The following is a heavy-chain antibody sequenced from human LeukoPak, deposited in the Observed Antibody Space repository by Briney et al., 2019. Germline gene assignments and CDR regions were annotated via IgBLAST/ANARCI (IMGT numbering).Heavy chain of an antibody. CDR1: GDSISSYY. D-gene: IGHD1-7*01. V-gene: IGHV4-59*01. Sequence: SETLSLTCTVSGDSISSYYWSWIRQPPGKGLEWIGYIYYSGSTNYNPSLKSRVTISVDTSKNQFSLKLSSVTAADTAVYYCARGYNWNFGGYYYYYMDVWGKGTTVTVSS. J-gene: IGHJ6*03. CDR3: ARGYNWNFGGYYYYYMDV. CDR2: IYYSGST.